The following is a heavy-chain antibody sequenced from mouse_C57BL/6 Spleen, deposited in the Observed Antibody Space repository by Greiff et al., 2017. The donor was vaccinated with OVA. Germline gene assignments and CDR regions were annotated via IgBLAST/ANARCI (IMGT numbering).Heavy chain of an antibody. D-gene: IGHD1-1*01. CDR3: GGTTEGYFDV. Sequence: QVQLKESGPELVKPGASVKISCKASGYAFSSSWMNWVKQRPGKGLEWIGRIYPGDGDTNYNGKFKGKATLTADKSSSTAYMQLSSLTSEDSAVYFCGGTTEGYFDVWGTGTTVTVSS. CDR1: GYAFSSSW. V-gene: IGHV1-82*01. J-gene: IGHJ1*03. CDR2: IYPGDGDT.